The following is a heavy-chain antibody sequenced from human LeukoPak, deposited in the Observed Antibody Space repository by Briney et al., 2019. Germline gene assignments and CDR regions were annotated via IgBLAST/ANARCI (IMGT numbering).Heavy chain of an antibody. V-gene: IGHV3-30*03. J-gene: IGHJ6*02. CDR3: ARLPGSGGEFYGMDV. CDR1: GFTVSSNY. D-gene: IGHD2-21*01. CDR2: ISYDGSNK. Sequence: GGSLRLSCAASGFTVSSNYMSWVRQAPGKGLEWVAVISYDGSNKYYADSVKGRFTISRDNSKNTLYLQMNSLRAEDTAVYYCARLPGSGGEFYGMDVWGQGTTVTVSS.